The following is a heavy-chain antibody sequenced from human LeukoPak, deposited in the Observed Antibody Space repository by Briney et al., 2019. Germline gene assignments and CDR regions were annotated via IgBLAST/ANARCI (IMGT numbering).Heavy chain of an antibody. CDR3: ARGPQFCSGGSCYGYYFDY. Sequence: GGSLRLSCAASGFTFSSFSMNWVRQPPGKGLEWVSSISSSGSYIYYADSVKGRFSISRDSAKNSLYLQMNSLRAEDTAVYYCARGPQFCSGGSCYGYYFDYWGQGTLVTVSS. CDR2: ISSSGSYI. J-gene: IGHJ4*02. V-gene: IGHV3-21*01. D-gene: IGHD2-15*01. CDR1: GFTFSSFS.